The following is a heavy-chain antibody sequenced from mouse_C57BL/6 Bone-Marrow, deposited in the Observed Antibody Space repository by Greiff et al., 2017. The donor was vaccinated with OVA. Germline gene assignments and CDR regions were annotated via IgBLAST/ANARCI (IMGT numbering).Heavy chain of an antibody. CDR2: IDPETGGT. CDR3: TRSGSYHSNPDY. V-gene: IGHV1-15*01. J-gene: IGHJ2*01. CDR1: GYTFTDYE. Sequence: QVQLQQSGAELVRPGASVTLSCKASGYTFTDYEMHWVKQTPVHGLEWIGAIDPETGGTAYNQKFKGKAILTADKSSSTAYMALRSLTSEDSAVYYCTRSGSYHSNPDYWGQGTALTVSS. D-gene: IGHD2-5*01.